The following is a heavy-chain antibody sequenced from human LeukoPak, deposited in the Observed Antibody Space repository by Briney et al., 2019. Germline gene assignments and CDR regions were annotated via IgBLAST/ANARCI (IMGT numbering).Heavy chain of an antibody. Sequence: GGSLRLSCAASGFTFSSYGMHWVRQAPGKGLEWVAVIWYDGSNKYYADSVKGRFTISRDNSKNTLYLQMNGLRAEDTAVYYCERASTKDDYYDSSGYSYYFDYWGQGTLVTVSS. J-gene: IGHJ4*02. CDR2: IWYDGSNK. CDR3: ERASTKDDYYDSSGYSYYFDY. CDR1: GFTFSSYG. V-gene: IGHV3-33*01. D-gene: IGHD3-22*01.